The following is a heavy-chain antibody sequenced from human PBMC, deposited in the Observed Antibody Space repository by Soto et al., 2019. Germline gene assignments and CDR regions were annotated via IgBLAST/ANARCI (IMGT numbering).Heavy chain of an antibody. V-gene: IGHV1-3*01. CDR2: INAGNGNT. CDR3: ARGVENIVVVLDVFGYYGMDV. CDR1: GYSFTSYA. J-gene: IGHJ6*02. D-gene: IGHD2-2*01. Sequence: GASVKVSCKASGYSFTSYAIYWVRQAPGQRLEWMGWINAGNGNTKYSQKLQGRVTFTGDTSASTAHMELSSLSSEDTAVYFCARGVENIVVVLDVFGYYGMDVGG.